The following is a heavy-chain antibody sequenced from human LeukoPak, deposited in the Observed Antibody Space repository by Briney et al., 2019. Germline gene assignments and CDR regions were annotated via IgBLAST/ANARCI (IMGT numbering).Heavy chain of an antibody. J-gene: IGHJ4*02. CDR1: GITVNTNY. CDR2: IYSGGAT. CDR3: ARLHYDVLTGPFDY. D-gene: IGHD3-9*01. V-gene: IGHV3-66*04. Sequence: GGSQRLSCAASGITVNTNYMSWVRQAPGKGLEWVSIIYSGGATFYADSVKGRFTISRESSKNTLWLQMNSLRAEDTAVYYCARLHYDVLTGPFDYWGQGTLVTVSS.